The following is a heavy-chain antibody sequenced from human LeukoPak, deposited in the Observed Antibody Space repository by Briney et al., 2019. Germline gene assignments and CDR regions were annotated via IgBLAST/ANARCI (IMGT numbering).Heavy chain of an antibody. D-gene: IGHD3-10*02. CDR2: ISSSGSTI. J-gene: IGHJ6*04. CDR3: AELGITMIGGV. CDR1: GFTFSSYE. V-gene: IGHV3-48*03. Sequence: GGSLRLSCAASGFTFSSYEMNWVRQAPRKGLEWVSYISSSGSTIYYADSVKGRFTISRDNAKNSLYLRINGLRAEDTAVYYCAELGITMIGGVWGKGTTVTISS.